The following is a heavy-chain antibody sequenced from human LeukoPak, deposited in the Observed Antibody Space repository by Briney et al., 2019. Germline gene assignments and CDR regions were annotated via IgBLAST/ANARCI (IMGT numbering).Heavy chain of an antibody. J-gene: IGHJ6*03. V-gene: IGHV1-69*01. CDR1: GGTFSSYA. CDR2: IIPIFGTA. D-gene: IGHD2-2*01. Sequence: GASVKVSCKASGGTFSSYAISWVRQAPGQGLEWMGGIIPIFGTANYAQKFQGRVTITADESTSTAYMELSRLRSDDTAVYYCARRSVVVVPAADYYYYYMDVWGKGTTVTVSS. CDR3: ARRSVVVVPAADYYYYYMDV.